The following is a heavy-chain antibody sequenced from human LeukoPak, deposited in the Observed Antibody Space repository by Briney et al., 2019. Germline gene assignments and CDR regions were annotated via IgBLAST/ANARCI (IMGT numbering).Heavy chain of an antibody. Sequence: GGSLRLSCAASGLTFSSYGMHWVRQAPGKGLEWVAVIWYDGSNKYYADSVKGRFTISRDNSKNTLYLQMNSLRAEDTAVYYCARDFAPGSSGYHSDYWGQGTLVTVSS. J-gene: IGHJ4*02. CDR3: ARDFAPGSSGYHSDY. CDR2: IWYDGSNK. CDR1: GLTFSSYG. V-gene: IGHV3-33*01. D-gene: IGHD3-22*01.